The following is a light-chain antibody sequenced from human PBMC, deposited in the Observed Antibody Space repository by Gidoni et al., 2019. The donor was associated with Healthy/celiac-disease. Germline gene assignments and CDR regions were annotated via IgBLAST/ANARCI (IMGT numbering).Light chain of an antibody. V-gene: IGKV1-39*01. J-gene: IGKJ2*02. Sequence: DIQMPQSPSSLSASVEDRVTITCRASQSISSYLNWYQQKPGKAPKLLIYSASSLQSGVPARLSGCGSGTDFTLTISSLQPEDFATYYCQQSYSTLWTFGQGTKLEIK. CDR1: QSISSY. CDR3: QQSYSTLWT. CDR2: SAS.